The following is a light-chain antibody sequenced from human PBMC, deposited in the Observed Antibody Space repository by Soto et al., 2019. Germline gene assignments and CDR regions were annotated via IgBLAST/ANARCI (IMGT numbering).Light chain of an antibody. CDR3: QQYNNWPRT. CDR2: GAS. J-gene: IGKJ1*01. V-gene: IGKV3-15*01. Sequence: EIVMTQSPATLSVSPGERATLSCRASQSVSSNLAWYQQKPGQAPRLLIYGASTRASGIPARFSGSGSGTDFTLTIFSLQSEDFAVYYCQQYNNWPRTFGQGTKV. CDR1: QSVSSN.